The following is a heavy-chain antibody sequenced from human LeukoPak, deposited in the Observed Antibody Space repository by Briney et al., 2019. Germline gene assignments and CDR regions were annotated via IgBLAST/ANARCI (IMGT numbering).Heavy chain of an antibody. CDR1: GFTFSSYG. V-gene: IGHV3-23*01. CDR3: ARTLYGSGSYYRN. CDR2: ISGSGGST. J-gene: IGHJ4*02. Sequence: GGSLRLSCAASGFTFSSYGMSWVRQAPGKGLEWVSAISGSGGSTYYADSVKGRFTIARDNSKNTLYLQMNSLRAEDTAVYYCARTLYGSGSYYRNWGQGTLVTVSS. D-gene: IGHD3-10*01.